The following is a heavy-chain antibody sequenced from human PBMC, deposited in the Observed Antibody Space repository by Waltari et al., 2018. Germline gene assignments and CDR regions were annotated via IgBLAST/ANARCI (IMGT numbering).Heavy chain of an antibody. J-gene: IGHJ5*01. D-gene: IGHD3-9*01. CDR2: ANDRRTT. V-gene: IGHV4-39*01. CDR3: ATQSVLTSFGSAHPTWFDS. Sequence: HLQLQESGPGLVKPSGTLSLTCSVSGGSINSTAFYWGWIRQPPGKGLEWIATANDRRTTYFNPSRRGRGTIAVDTSKRQFSLKLTSVTAADTAVYYCATQSVLTSFGSAHPTWFDSWGQGTPVTVSS. CDR1: GGSINSTAFY.